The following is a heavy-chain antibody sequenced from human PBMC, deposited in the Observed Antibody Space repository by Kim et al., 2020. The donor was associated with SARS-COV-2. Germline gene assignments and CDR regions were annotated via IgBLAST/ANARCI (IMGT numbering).Heavy chain of an antibody. V-gene: IGHV3-53*01. Sequence: GGSLRLSCAASGFTVSSNYMSWVRQAPGKGLEWVSVIYSGGSTYYADSVKGRFTISRDNSKNTLYLQMNSLRAEDTAVYYCAGPSLYGSGSYYNGYWGQGTLVTVSS. CDR1: GFTVSSNY. D-gene: IGHD3-10*01. CDR3: AGPSLYGSGSYYNGY. CDR2: IYSGGST. J-gene: IGHJ4*02.